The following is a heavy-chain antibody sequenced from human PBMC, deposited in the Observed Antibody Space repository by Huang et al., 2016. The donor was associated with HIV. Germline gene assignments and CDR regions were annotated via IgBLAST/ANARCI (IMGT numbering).Heavy chain of an antibody. J-gene: IGHJ6*02. V-gene: IGHV3-7*01. Sequence: VESGGRSVQPGGSIRLFCVGSIFTFGAYWMGWFRQPPGKGLEWVANIKQDETEKYYVDSVKGRFNISRDNAKKVLFLEMDALRVEDTAIYFCATKTAGMDIWGQGTTVIVSS. CDR2: IKQDETEK. CDR3: ATKTAGMDI. CDR1: IFTFGAYW.